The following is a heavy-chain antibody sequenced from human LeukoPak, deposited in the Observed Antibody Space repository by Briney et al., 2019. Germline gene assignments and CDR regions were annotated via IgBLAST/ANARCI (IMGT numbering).Heavy chain of an antibody. CDR2: IHYDDTNR. CDR1: GFTFRSYG. J-gene: IGHJ4*02. V-gene: IGHV3-30*02. CDR3: AKEDAQLWFLFDY. Sequence: GGSLRLSCAASGFTFRSYGMQWVRQAPGKGLEWVAFIHYDDTNRYYADSVKGRFTISRDNSKSTLSLRMNSLRAEDTAVYYCAKEDAQLWFLFDYWGQGTLVTVSS. D-gene: IGHD5-18*01.